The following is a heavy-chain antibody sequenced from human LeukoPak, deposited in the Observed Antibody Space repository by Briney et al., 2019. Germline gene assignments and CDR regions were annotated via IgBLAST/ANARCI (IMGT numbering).Heavy chain of an antibody. CDR2: IYHSGST. V-gene: IGHV4-38-2*02. CDR1: GYSISSGYY. CDR3: ARVAQGWFDP. Sequence: SETLSLTCTVSGYSISSGYYWGWIRQPPGKGLEWIGSIYHSGSTYYNPSLKSRVTISVDTSKNQFSLNLSSVTAADTAVYYCARVAQGWFDPWGQGTLVTVSS. J-gene: IGHJ5*02.